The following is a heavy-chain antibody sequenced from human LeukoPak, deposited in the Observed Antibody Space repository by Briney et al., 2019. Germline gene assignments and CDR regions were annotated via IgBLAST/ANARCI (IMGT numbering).Heavy chain of an antibody. D-gene: IGHD3-22*01. J-gene: IGHJ5*02. Sequence: ASVKVSCKASGGTFSSYAISWVRQAPGQGLEWMGRIIPILGIANYAQKFQGRVTITADKSTSTAYMELSSLRSEDTAVYYCARDKGGYYDSSNWFDPWGQGTLVTVSS. CDR1: GGTFSSYA. V-gene: IGHV1-69*04. CDR2: IIPILGIA. CDR3: ARDKGGYYDSSNWFDP.